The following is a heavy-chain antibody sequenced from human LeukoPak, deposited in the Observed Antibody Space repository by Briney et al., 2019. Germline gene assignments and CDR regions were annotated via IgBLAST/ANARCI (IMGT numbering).Heavy chain of an antibody. CDR1: GFTFSSYS. V-gene: IGHV3-21*01. CDR3: ARDPWQWLVLGYFDY. CDR2: ISSSSSYI. Sequence: GGSLRLSCAASGFTFSSYSMNWVRQAPGKGLEWVSSISSSSSYIYYADSVKGRFTISRDNAKNSLYLQMNSLRAEDTAVYYRARDPWQWLVLGYFDYWGQGTLVTVSS. D-gene: IGHD6-19*01. J-gene: IGHJ4*02.